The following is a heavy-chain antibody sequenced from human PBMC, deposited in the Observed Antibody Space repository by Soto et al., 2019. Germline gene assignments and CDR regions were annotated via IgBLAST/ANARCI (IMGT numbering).Heavy chain of an antibody. CDR1: GFTFSSYS. CDR3: ARPPDYGSGSYPSYYYYYMDV. Sequence: GGSLRLSCAASGFTFSSYSMNWVRQAPGKGLEWVSSISSSSSYIYYADSVKGRFTISRDNAKNSLYLQMNSLRAEDTAVYYCARPPDYGSGSYPSYYYYYMDVWGKGTTVTVSS. D-gene: IGHD3-10*01. J-gene: IGHJ6*03. CDR2: ISSSSSYI. V-gene: IGHV3-21*01.